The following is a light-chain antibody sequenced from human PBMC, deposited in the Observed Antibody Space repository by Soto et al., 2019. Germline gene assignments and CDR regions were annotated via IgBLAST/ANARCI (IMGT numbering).Light chain of an antibody. CDR1: QSITTW. CDR3: QHYTMYSPWT. J-gene: IGKJ1*01. V-gene: IGKV1-5*01. Sequence: DIQMTQFPSTLSGSVGDRVTITCRASQSITTWLAWYQQRQWKAPKLLIYDVSSLQSGVPSRFSGSVSGTEFTLTIRSLQPDDFATYYCQHYTMYSPWTFRPVTKVDIK. CDR2: DVS.